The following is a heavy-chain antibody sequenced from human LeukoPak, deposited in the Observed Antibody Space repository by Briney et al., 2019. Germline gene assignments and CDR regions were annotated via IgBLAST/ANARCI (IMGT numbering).Heavy chain of an antibody. CDR1: GYTFTSYG. CDR3: AREGLGELTLDY. CDR2: ISTYNGDT. V-gene: IGHV1-18*01. D-gene: IGHD3-16*01. J-gene: IGHJ4*02. Sequence: ASVKVSCMASGYTFTSYGISWVRQAPGQGLEWMGWISTYNGDTNYAQKLQGRVTMTTDTSTSTAYMELRSLRSDDTAVYYCAREGLGELTLDYWGQGTLVTVSS.